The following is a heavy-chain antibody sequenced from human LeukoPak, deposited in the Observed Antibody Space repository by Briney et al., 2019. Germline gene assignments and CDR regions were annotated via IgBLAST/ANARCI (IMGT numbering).Heavy chain of an antibody. CDR2: INPNSGGT. CDR3: ARDQGYDFWSGYYVH. J-gene: IGHJ4*02. V-gene: IGHV1-2*02. CDR1: GYTFTGYY. Sequence: ASVKVSCKASGYTFTGYYMHWVRQAPGQGLEWMGWINPNSGGTNYAQKFQGRVTMTRDTSISTAYMELSGLRSDDTAVYYCARDQGYDFWSGYYVHWGQGTLVTVSS. D-gene: IGHD3-3*01.